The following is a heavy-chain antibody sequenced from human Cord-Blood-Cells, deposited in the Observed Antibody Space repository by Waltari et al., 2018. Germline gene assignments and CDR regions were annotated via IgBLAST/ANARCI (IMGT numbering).Heavy chain of an antibody. CDR2: INHSGST. D-gene: IGHD7-27*01. CDR1: GGSFSGYY. Sequence: QVQIQQWGAGLLTPSETLSLTCAVHGGSFSGYYWSRIRQPPGKGLEWIGEINHSGSTNYNPSLKSRVTISVDTSKNQFSLKLSSVTAADTAVYYCARPSSGYYFDYWGQGTLVTVSS. V-gene: IGHV4-34*01. CDR3: ARPSSGYYFDY. J-gene: IGHJ4*02.